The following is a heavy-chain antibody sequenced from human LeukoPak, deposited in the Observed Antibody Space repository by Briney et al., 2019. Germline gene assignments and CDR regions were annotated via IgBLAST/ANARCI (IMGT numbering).Heavy chain of an antibody. CDR2: IYYSGST. D-gene: IGHD5-18*01. CDR1: GGSISSGGYY. Sequence: KPSQALSLTCTVSGGSISSGGYYWSWIRQHPGKGLEWIGYIYYSGSTYYNPSLKSRVTISVDTSKNQFSLKLSSVTAADTAVYYCARKSGYSYGTSKKILDYWGQGTLFTVSS. V-gene: IGHV4-31*03. J-gene: IGHJ4*02. CDR3: ARKSGYSYGTSKKILDY.